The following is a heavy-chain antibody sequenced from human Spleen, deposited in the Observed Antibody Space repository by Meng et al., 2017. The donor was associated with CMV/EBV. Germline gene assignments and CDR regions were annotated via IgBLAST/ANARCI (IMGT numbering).Heavy chain of an antibody. CDR1: GFTFSRHG. CDR3: ARWVAARRYFDY. V-gene: IGHV3-21*01. Sequence: GGSLRLSCAASGFTFSRHGMNWVRQAPGKGLEWVSSISSSSTYIYYADSVKGRFTMSRDNAKNSLYLQMNSLRAEDTAVYYCARWVAARRYFDYWGQGTLVTVSS. CDR2: ISSSSTYI. D-gene: IGHD6-6*01. J-gene: IGHJ4*02.